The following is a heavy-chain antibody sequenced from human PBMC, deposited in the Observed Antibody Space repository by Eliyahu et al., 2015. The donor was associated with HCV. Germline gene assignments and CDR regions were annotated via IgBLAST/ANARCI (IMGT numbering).Heavy chain of an antibody. J-gene: IGHJ3*02. V-gene: IGHV3-74*01. D-gene: IGHD2-2*01. CDR3: ARELRYCSSSSCDAFDI. Sequence: EVQLVESGGGLVQPGGSLRLSCAASGFTFSSHFMHWVRQVPGKGLVWVSRIKSDGSYTSYADSVRGRFTISRDNAKNTLYLQMNSLRVEDTAVYHCARELRYCSSSSCDAFDIWGQGTMVTVSS. CDR1: GFTFSSHF. CDR2: IKSDGSYT.